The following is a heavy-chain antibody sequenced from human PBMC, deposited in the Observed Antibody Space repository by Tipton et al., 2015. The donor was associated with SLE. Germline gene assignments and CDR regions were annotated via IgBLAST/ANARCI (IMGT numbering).Heavy chain of an antibody. J-gene: IGHJ6*03. Sequence: TLSLTCTVSGGSISSYYWSWIRQPPGKGLEWIGYIYYSGSTNYNPSLKSRVTISVDTSKNQFSLKLSSVTAADTAVYYCARSPTSDYYYYYMDVWGKGTTVTVSS. D-gene: IGHD3-16*01. CDR3: ARSPTSDYYYYYMDV. CDR1: GGSISSYY. CDR2: IYYSGST. V-gene: IGHV4-59*01.